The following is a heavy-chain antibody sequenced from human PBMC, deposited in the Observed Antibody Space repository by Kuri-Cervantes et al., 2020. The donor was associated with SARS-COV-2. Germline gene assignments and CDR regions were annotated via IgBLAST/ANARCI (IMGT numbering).Heavy chain of an antibody. CDR1: GFTFSSSA. CDR3: AKDAPYSGGYGSFQH. CDR2: ISYDGSHK. D-gene: IGHD1-26*01. J-gene: IGHJ1*01. V-gene: IGHV3-30*01. Sequence: LSLTCVASGFTFSSSAMHWVRQAPGKGLEWVAVISYDGSHKYRADSVKGRFTISRDNSKNTLYLQMNTLRTEDTAMFYCAKDAPYSGGYGSFQHWGQGTPVTVSS.